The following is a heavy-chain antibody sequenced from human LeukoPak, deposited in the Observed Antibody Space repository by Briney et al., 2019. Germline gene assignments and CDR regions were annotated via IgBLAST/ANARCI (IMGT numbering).Heavy chain of an antibody. CDR2: IRSKAYGGTT. D-gene: IGHD3-22*01. CDR3: TRVSIKQQLVREDYDSSGYYFDY. CDR1: GFTFSSYW. V-gene: IGHV3-49*04. J-gene: IGHJ4*02. Sequence: GGSLRLSCAASGFTFSSYWMSWVRQAPGKGLEWVGFIRSKAYGGTTEYAASVKGRFTISRDDSKSIAYLQMNSLETEDTAVYYCTRVSIKQQLVREDYDSSGYYFDYWGQGTLVTVSS.